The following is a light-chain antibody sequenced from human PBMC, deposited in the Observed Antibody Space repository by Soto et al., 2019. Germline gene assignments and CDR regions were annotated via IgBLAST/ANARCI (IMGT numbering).Light chain of an antibody. V-gene: IGKV3-20*01. Sequence: EIVLTQSPSTLSLSPGETATLSCRASESVRSNYLAWYQQKPGQAPRLLLYGASRRATGIPDRFSGSGSGTDFTLTISRLEPEDFVVYYCQQYVGSPPWTFGQGTKVDIK. CDR1: ESVRSNY. CDR3: QQYVGSPPWT. J-gene: IGKJ1*01. CDR2: GAS.